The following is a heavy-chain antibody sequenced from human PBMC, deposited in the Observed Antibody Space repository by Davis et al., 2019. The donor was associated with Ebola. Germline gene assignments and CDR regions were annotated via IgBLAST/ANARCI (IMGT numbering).Heavy chain of an antibody. Sequence: ASVKVSCKASGYTFTSYYMHWVRQAPGQGLEWMGIINPSGGSTSYAQKFQGRVNMTRDTSTSTVYMELSSLRSEDTAVYYCARADVLLWFGELTASYYFDYWGQGTLVTVSS. V-gene: IGHV1-46*01. J-gene: IGHJ4*02. D-gene: IGHD3-10*01. CDR2: INPSGGST. CDR1: GYTFTSYY. CDR3: ARADVLLWFGELTASYYFDY.